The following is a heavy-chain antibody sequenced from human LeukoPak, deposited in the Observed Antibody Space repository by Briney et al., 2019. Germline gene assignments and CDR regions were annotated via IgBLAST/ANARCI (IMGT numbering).Heavy chain of an antibody. Sequence: ASVKVSCKASGYTFTGYYMHWVRRAPGQGLEWMGWINPNSGGTNYAQKFQGRVTMTRDTSISTAYMELSRLRSDDTAVYYCARVLPWLVRNWFDPWGQGTLVTVSS. CDR3: ARVLPWLVRNWFDP. D-gene: IGHD6-19*01. J-gene: IGHJ5*02. V-gene: IGHV1-2*02. CDR1: GYTFTGYY. CDR2: INPNSGGT.